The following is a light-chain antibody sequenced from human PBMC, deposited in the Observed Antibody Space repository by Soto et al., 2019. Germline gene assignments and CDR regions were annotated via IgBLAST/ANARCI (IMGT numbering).Light chain of an antibody. J-gene: IGLJ2*01. CDR1: SSDVGAY. CDR2: EVS. V-gene: IGLV2-14*01. CDR3: SSYTSSSTHVVV. Sequence: QSALTQPASVSGSPGQSITISCTGASSDVGAYISWYQQHPGKAPKLIIYEVSNRPSGVSNRFSGSKSGNTASLTISGLQPEDEADYYCSSYTSSSTHVVVFGGGTKLTVL.